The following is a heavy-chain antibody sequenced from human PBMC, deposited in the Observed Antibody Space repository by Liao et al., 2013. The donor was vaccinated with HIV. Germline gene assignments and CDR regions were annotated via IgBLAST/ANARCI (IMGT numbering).Heavy chain of an antibody. D-gene: IGHD4-17*01. J-gene: IGHJ6*03. CDR1: GDSVSSGRYY. V-gene: IGHV4-61*02. CDR3: AREVNKDYGDLYYYYYYMDV. Sequence: QVQLQESGPGLVKPSQTLSLTCTVSGDSVSSGRYYWTWIRQPAGKGLEWMGRFHASGITNYNPSLKSRVTISVDTSRNQFSLKLSSVTAADTAVYYCAREVNKDYGDLYYYYYYMDVWGKGTTVTVSS. CDR2: FHASGIT.